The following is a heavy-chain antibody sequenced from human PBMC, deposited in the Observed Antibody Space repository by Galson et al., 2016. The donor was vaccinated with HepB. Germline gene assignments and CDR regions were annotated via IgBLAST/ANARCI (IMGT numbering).Heavy chain of an antibody. CDR1: EYSFSSYW. Sequence: QSGAEVKKPGESLKISCKGSEYSFSSYWIAWVRQMPGKGLEWMGIIYPGDSDTRYSPSFQGQVTISADKSTSTAYLQWSSLKASDTAMYYCARANTPPERFYFDLWGQGNLVIVSS. V-gene: IGHV5-51*01. D-gene: IGHD3-3*01. CDR3: ARANTPPERFYFDL. CDR2: IYPGDSDT. J-gene: IGHJ4*02.